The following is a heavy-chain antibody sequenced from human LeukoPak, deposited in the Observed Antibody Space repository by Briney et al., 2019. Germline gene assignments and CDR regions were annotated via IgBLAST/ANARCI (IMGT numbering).Heavy chain of an antibody. D-gene: IGHD3-22*01. V-gene: IGHV4-34*01. CDR2: INHSGST. CDR1: GGSFSGYY. CDR3: AGDSSGYYYHAFDI. J-gene: IGHJ3*02. Sequence: SETLSLTCAVYGGSFSGYYWSWIRQPPGKGLEWIGEINHSGSTNYNPSLKSRVTISVDTSKNQFSLKLSSVTAADTPVYYCAGDSSGYYYHAFDIWGQGTMLTVSS.